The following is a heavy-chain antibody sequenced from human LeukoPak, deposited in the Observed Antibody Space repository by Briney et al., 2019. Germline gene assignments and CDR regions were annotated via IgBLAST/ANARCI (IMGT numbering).Heavy chain of an antibody. CDR1: GFTFSSYA. Sequence: GGSLRLSCAASGFTFSSYAMSWARQAPGKGLEWVSAISGSGGSTYYADSVKGRFTISRDNSKNTLYLQMNSLGAEDTAVYYCAKDGGTVTTAEYFQHWGQGTLVTVSS. CDR3: AKDGGTVTTAEYFQH. CDR2: ISGSGGST. D-gene: IGHD4-17*01. J-gene: IGHJ1*01. V-gene: IGHV3-23*01.